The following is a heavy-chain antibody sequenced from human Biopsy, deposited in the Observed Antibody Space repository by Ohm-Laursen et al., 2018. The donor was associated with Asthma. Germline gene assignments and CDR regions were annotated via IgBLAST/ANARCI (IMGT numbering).Heavy chain of an antibody. CDR2: IIPIFGPT. Sequence: GSSVKVSCKASGGTFGNYAISWVRQAPGLGLEWMGRIIPIFGPTNYAQKFQGRVTISADDSTSTAYVELSSLSSEDTALYYCARGPEYVRSSGALDYWGQGTLVTVSS. D-gene: IGHD2-2*01. CDR3: ARGPEYVRSSGALDY. CDR1: GGTFGNYA. V-gene: IGHV1-69*15. J-gene: IGHJ4*02.